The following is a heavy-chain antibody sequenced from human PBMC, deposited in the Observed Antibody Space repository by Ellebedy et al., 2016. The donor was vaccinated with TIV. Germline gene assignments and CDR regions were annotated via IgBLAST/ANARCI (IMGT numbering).Heavy chain of an antibody. Sequence: GSLRLXXTVSGGSISSDYWSWIRQPAGKRLEWIGRIYSSGHTNYNPSLRSRVTMSVDTSKNQFSLKLSSVTAADTALYYCARLYSDYVWGSLGGAFDIWGQGTMVTVSS. CDR3: ARLYSDYVWGSLGGAFDI. D-gene: IGHD3-16*01. CDR2: IYSSGHT. J-gene: IGHJ3*02. V-gene: IGHV4-4*07. CDR1: GGSISSDY.